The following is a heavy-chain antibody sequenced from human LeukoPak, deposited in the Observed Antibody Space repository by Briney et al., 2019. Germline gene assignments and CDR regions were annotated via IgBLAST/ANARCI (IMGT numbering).Heavy chain of an antibody. CDR2: ISGSGGST. D-gene: IGHD2-2*01. CDR1: GFTFSSYA. J-gene: IGHJ3*02. V-gene: IGHV3-23*01. Sequence: GGSLRLSCAASGFTFSSYAMSWVRQAPGKGLEWVSAISGSGGSTYYADSVKGRFTISRDNSKNTLYLQMNGLRAEDTAVYYCAKAGYCSSTSCYRASGDAFDIWGQGTMVTVSS. CDR3: AKAGYCSSTSCYRASGDAFDI.